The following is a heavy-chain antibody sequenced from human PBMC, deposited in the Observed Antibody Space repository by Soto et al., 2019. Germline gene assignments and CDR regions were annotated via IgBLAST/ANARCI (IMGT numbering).Heavy chain of an antibody. J-gene: IGHJ4*02. CDR1: GGSISSYY. CDR2: IYYSGST. CDR3: ARHGAYYDFWSGYYSPFDY. D-gene: IGHD3-3*01. V-gene: IGHV4-59*08. Sequence: SETLSLTCTVSGGSISSYYWSWIRQPPGKGLEWIGYIYYSGSTNYNPSLKSRVTISVDTSKNQFSLKLSSVTAADTAVYYCARHGAYYDFWSGYYSPFDYWGQGTLVTVSS.